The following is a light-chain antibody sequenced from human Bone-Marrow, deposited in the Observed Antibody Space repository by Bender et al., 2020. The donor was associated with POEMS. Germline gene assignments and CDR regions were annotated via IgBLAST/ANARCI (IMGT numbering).Light chain of an antibody. CDR3: CSYAGSYTFV. CDR1: DSNFGGNN. Sequence: QSVLTQPPSASGTPGQSVIISCSGTDSNFGGNNVTWYQHLPGTAPRLVVYSNYQRPSGVPDRFSGSKAGNTASLTISGLQAEDEADFYCCSYAGSYTFVFGSGTTVTVL. J-gene: IGLJ1*01. CDR2: SNY. V-gene: IGLV1-44*01.